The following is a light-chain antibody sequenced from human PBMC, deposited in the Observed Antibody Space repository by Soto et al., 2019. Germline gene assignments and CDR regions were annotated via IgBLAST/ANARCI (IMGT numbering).Light chain of an antibody. CDR3: SSYTSSTTWV. J-gene: IGLJ3*02. Sequence: QSALTQPASVSGSPGQSIAISCTGTNSDVGGYNYVSWYQHHPGKAPKLIIYEVSNRPSGVSNRFSGSKSGNTASLTISGLQAEDEADYYCSSYTSSTTWVFGRGTKLTVL. CDR2: EVS. V-gene: IGLV2-14*01. CDR1: NSDVGGYNY.